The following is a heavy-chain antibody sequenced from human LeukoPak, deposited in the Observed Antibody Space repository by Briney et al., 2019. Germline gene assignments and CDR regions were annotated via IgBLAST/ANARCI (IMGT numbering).Heavy chain of an antibody. CDR3: ARARWSSTGWFLGY. D-gene: IGHD6-19*01. V-gene: IGHV3-74*01. J-gene: IGHJ4*02. CDR2: VNPQGSGT. CDR1: GFTFSSYW. Sequence: GGSLRLSCAASGFTFSSYWMHWVRQVPGKGLVWVSRVNPQGSGTSYTDSVKGRFTISRDNAKDALHLRMDNLRAEDTAVYYCARARWSSTGWFLGYWGQGTLVTVSS.